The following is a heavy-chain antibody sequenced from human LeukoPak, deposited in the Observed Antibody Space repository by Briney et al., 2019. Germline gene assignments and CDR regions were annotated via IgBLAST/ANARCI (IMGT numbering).Heavy chain of an antibody. CDR3: ARGTFDYLSDY. J-gene: IGHJ4*02. V-gene: IGHV1-69*06. CDR2: IIPIFGTA. Sequence: WASVKVSCKASGGTFSSYAISWVRQAPGQGLEWMGGIIPIFGTANYAQKFQGRVTITADKSTSTAYMELSSLRSEDTAVYYCARGTFDYLSDYWGQGTLVTVSS. D-gene: IGHD3-9*01. CDR1: GGTFSSYA.